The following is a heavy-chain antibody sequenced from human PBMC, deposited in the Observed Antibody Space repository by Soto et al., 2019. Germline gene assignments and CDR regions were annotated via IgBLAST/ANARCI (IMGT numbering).Heavy chain of an antibody. D-gene: IGHD2-2*01. V-gene: IGHV3-23*01. CDR2: ISGSGDNT. Sequence: GVALRPPCAASNVPFSTYAMTWVRHAPGRVLDLVSDISGSGDNTYDTDSVNGRFTISXYXXKITLYLQMNSLRAEDTAVYYWTKERDRRYXARCAEYF. CDR1: NVPFSTYA. J-gene: IGHJ2*01. CDR3: TKERDRRYXARCAEYF.